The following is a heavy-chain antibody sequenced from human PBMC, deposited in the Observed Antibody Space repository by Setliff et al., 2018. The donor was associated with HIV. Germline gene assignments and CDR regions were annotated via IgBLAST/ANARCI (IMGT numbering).Heavy chain of an antibody. D-gene: IGHD6-19*01. Sequence: ASVKVSCKASGYTFTSYGFSWVRQAPGHGLEWMGWISAYNGNTDYAQKLQGRVTMTTDTSTSTAYMELRSLRSDDTAVYYCARDRQQWLVSYYYYGMDVWGQGTTVTVSS. V-gene: IGHV1-18*01. CDR3: ARDRQQWLVSYYYYGMDV. CDR2: ISAYNGNT. J-gene: IGHJ6*02. CDR1: GYTFTSYG.